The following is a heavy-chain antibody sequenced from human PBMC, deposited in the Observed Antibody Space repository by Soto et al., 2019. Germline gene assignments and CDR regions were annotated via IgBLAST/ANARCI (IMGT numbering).Heavy chain of an antibody. CDR3: ASRKIFGVVPSDY. J-gene: IGHJ4*02. Sequence: GGSLRLSCAASGFTFSSYWMHWVRQAPGKGLVRVSRINSDGSSTSYADPVKGRFTISRDNAKNTLYLQMNSLRAEDTAVYYCASRKIFGVVPSDYWGQGTLVTVS. V-gene: IGHV3-74*01. CDR1: GFTFSSYW. D-gene: IGHD3-3*01. CDR2: INSDGSST.